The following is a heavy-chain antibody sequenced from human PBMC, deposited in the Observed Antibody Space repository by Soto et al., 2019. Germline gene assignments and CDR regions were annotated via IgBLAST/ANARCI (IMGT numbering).Heavy chain of an antibody. Sequence: QVQLVQSGAEVKKPGASVKVSCKASGYTFTSYGITWVRRAPGQGLEWMGWISAYNGNTNYAQKLQGRVTMTTYTSTNTAYMELRSLRSDDTAVYYCARTDSRPQDFDYWGQGTLVTVSS. CDR1: GYTFTSYG. CDR2: ISAYNGNT. CDR3: ARTDSRPQDFDY. D-gene: IGHD6-13*01. V-gene: IGHV1-18*01. J-gene: IGHJ4*02.